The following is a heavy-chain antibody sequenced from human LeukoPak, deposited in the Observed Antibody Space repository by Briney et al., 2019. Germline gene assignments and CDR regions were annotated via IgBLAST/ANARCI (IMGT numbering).Heavy chain of an antibody. J-gene: IGHJ4*02. Sequence: GASVKVSCKASGYTFTSYDINWVRQATGQGLEWMGWMNPNSGSTGYAQKFQGRVTMTRNTSISTAYMELSSLRSEDTAVYYCARGRYLLGYCSSTSCYGGDYWGQGTLVTVSS. CDR2: MNPNSGST. CDR3: ARGRYLLGYCSSTSCYGGDY. D-gene: IGHD2-2*01. CDR1: GYTFTSYD. V-gene: IGHV1-8*01.